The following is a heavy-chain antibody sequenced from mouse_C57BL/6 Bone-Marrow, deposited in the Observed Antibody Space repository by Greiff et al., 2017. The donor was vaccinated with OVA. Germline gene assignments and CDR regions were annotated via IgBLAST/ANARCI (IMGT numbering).Heavy chain of an antibody. J-gene: IGHJ3*01. D-gene: IGHD2-3*01. CDR2: ISSGGSYT. CDR3: AREIYDGYYGAWFAY. CDR1: GFTFSSYG. V-gene: IGHV5-6*01. Sequence: EVKVVESGGDLVKPGGSLKLSCAASGFTFSSYGMSWVRQTPDKRLEWVATISSGGSYTYYPDSVKGRFTISRDNAKNILYLQMSSLKSEDTAMYYCAREIYDGYYGAWFAYWGQGTLVTVSA.